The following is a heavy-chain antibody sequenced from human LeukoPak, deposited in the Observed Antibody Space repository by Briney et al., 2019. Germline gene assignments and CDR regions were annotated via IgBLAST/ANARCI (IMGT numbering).Heavy chain of an antibody. V-gene: IGHV3-23*01. D-gene: IGHD3-16*01. Sequence: PGGSLRLSCVASGFTFSNYGMSWVRQAPGKGLEWVSRISFSGVNTYYADSVRGRFTISRDKSKNTLFLQMNSLRAEDTGVYYCGKGGYDYAEYVDYWGQGTLVTVSS. CDR1: GFTFSNYG. CDR2: ISFSGVNT. J-gene: IGHJ4*02. CDR3: GKGGYDYAEYVDY.